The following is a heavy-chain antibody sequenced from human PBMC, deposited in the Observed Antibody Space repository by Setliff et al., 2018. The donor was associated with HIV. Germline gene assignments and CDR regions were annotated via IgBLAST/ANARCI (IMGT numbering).Heavy chain of an antibody. CDR1: GFTFSSYA. V-gene: IGHV3-23*01. CDR2: ISCSAGTT. Sequence: PGGSLRLSCAASGFTFSSYAMSWVRQAPGKGLEWVSGISCSAGTTYYADSVKGRFTISRDNSKNTLYLQMNSLRSDDTAVYYCARVVVRGATFIAEYFQHWGQGTLVTVSS. D-gene: IGHD3-10*01. J-gene: IGHJ1*01. CDR3: ARVVVRGATFIAEYFQH.